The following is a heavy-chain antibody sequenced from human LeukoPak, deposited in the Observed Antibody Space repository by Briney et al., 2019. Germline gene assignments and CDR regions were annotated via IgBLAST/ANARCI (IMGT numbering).Heavy chain of an antibody. Sequence: SETLSLTCTVSGGFISSYYWSWIRQPPGKGLEWIGYIYYSGSTNYNPSLKSRVTISVDTSKNQFSLKLSSVTAADTAVYYCARLRIAPVYDYYYYGMDVWGQGTTVTVSS. CDR1: GGFISSYY. V-gene: IGHV4-59*08. CDR2: IYYSGST. J-gene: IGHJ6*02. CDR3: ARLRIAPVYDYYYYGMDV. D-gene: IGHD6-13*01.